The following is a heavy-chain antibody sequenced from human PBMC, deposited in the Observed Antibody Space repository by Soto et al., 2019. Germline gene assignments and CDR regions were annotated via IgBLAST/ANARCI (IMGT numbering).Heavy chain of an antibody. CDR3: AKDQASGQGSFDS. CDR1: GFTSIIYA. CDR2: ISYDGSNQ. J-gene: IGHJ4*02. V-gene: IGHV3-30*18. Sequence: PGGSLRLSCAASGFTSIIYAMHWVRQAPDKGLEWVALISYDGSNQYYADSVKGRFTISRDNSKNTLFLQMNSLRADDTAVYYCAKDQASGQGSFDSWGQGTLVTVSS.